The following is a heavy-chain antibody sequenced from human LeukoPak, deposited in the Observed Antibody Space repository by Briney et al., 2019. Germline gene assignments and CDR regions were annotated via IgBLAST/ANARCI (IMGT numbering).Heavy chain of an antibody. J-gene: IGHJ4*02. D-gene: IGHD2-15*01. V-gene: IGHV1-2*02. CDR1: GY. Sequence: ASVKVSCKASGYMHWVRQAPGQGLEWMGWINPNSGGTNYAQKFQGGVTMTRDTSISAAYMELSRLRSDDTAVYYCARSSNRGCSGGSCYPAYWGQGTLVTVSS. CDR2: INPNSGGT. CDR3: ARSSNRGCSGGSCYPAY.